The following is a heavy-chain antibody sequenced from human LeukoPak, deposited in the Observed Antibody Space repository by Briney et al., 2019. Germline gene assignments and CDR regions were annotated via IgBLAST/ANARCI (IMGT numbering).Heavy chain of an antibody. CDR3: AKDIGWELLGSFDY. CDR1: GFTFYDYA. V-gene: IGHV3-9*01. J-gene: IGHJ4*02. D-gene: IGHD1-26*01. CDR2: ISWNSGSI. Sequence: GGSLRLSCAASGFTFYDYAMHWVRHAPGKGLEWVSGISWNSGSIGYADSVKGRFTISRDNAKNSLYLQMNSLRAEDTALYYCAKDIGWELLGSFDYWGQGTLVTVSS.